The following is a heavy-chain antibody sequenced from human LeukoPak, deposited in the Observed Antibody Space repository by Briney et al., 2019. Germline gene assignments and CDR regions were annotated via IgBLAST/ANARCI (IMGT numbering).Heavy chain of an antibody. CDR1: GYTFTGYY. V-gene: IGHV1-2*02. CDR2: INPNSGGT. Sequence: ASVKVSCKASGYTFTGYYMHWVRQAPGQGLEWMGWINPNSGGTNYAQKFQGRVTMTRDTSISTAYIELSRLRSDDTAVYYCATPYYDSSGYYYFFAFDIWGQGTMVTVSS. J-gene: IGHJ3*02. CDR3: ATPYYDSSGYYYFFAFDI. D-gene: IGHD3-22*01.